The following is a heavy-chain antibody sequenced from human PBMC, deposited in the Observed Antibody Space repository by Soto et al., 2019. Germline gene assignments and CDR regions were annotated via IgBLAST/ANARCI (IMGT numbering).Heavy chain of an antibody. CDR2: IYYSGET. Sequence: QVQLQESGPGLVKPSETLSLTCTVSGDSISRYYWSWIRLSPGKGLEWIGYIYYSGETNYNPSVKRRVPISVDRTKNQSSLKLRSVTAADTAVYYCARDQGGEFLKGSGMDAWGQGTTVTVSS. CDR3: ARDQGGEFLKGSGMDA. CDR1: GDSISRYY. V-gene: IGHV4-59*01. J-gene: IGHJ6*02. D-gene: IGHD3-10*01.